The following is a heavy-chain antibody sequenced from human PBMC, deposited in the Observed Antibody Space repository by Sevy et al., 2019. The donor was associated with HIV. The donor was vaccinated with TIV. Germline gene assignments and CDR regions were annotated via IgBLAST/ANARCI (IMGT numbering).Heavy chain of an antibody. V-gene: IGHV5-51*01. CDR2: IYPVDSDT. D-gene: IGHD2-15*01. Sequence: GESLKISCKASGYIFSSYWIAWVRQMPGKGLEWMGIIYPVDSDTRYSPSFQGQVTISADKSISTVYLQWSSLKDSDTAMYYCARRECSGVICYWFVSWGQGTLVTVSS. J-gene: IGHJ5*01. CDR3: ARRECSGVICYWFVS. CDR1: GYIFSSYW.